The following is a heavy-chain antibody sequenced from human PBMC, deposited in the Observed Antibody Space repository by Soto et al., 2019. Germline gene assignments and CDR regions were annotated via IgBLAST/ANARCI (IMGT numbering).Heavy chain of an antibody. D-gene: IGHD5-12*01. V-gene: IGHV3-23*01. CDR3: AKGRWLRLRNLGVGYYFDY. CDR2: ISGSGGST. J-gene: IGHJ4*02. Sequence: GGSMKLSCAASGLTFSSYAMSWVRQAPGKGLEWVSAISGSGGSTYYADSVKGRFTISRDNSKNTLYLQMNSLRAEDTAVYYCAKGRWLRLRNLGVGYYFDYWGQGTLVTVSS. CDR1: GLTFSSYA.